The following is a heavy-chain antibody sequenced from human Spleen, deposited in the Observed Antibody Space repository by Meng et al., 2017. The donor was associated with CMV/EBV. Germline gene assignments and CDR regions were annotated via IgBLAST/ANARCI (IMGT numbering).Heavy chain of an antibody. J-gene: IGHJ3*02. CDR2: IYSGAGT. CDR1: GFTVSNNY. Sequence: GESLKISCAASGFTVSNNYMSWVRQAPGKGLEWVSIIYSGAGTYYADSVKGRFTISRDNSKNSLYLQMNSLRADDTAVYYCAITIVRGGGDAFDTWVQGTMVTVSS. D-gene: IGHD3-10*01. CDR3: AITIVRGGGDAFDT. V-gene: IGHV3-66*02.